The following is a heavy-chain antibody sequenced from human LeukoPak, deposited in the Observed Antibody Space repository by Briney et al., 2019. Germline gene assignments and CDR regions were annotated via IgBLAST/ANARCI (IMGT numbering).Heavy chain of an antibody. Sequence: SETLSLTCAVYGGSFSGYYWSWIRQPPGKGLEWIGEINHSGSTNYNPSLKSRVTISVDTSKNQFSLKLSSVTAADTAVYYCARHHFLRITMVRGVIWFDPWGQGTLVTVSS. CDR2: INHSGST. CDR1: GGSFSGYY. D-gene: IGHD3-10*01. CDR3: ARHHFLRITMVRGVIWFDP. J-gene: IGHJ5*02. V-gene: IGHV4-34*01.